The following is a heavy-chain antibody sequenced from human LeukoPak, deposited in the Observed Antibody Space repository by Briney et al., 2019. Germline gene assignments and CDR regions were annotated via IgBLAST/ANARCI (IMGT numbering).Heavy chain of an antibody. V-gene: IGHV3-23*01. Sequence: GGSLRLFCAASGLTFSNYAMPCVRQAPGKGLDWVSSISNTGERTYYADSVKCRFTILRDNSKNTVYLDMNDVRADDTAVYYCVKSREASIWYSLGDYWGQGSLVTVSS. CDR1: GLTFSNYA. D-gene: IGHD6-13*01. J-gene: IGHJ4*02. CDR3: VKSREASIWYSLGDY. CDR2: ISNTGERT.